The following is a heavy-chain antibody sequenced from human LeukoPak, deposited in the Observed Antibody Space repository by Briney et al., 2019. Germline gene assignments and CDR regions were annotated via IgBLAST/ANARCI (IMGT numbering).Heavy chain of an antibody. CDR3: LRDLNWSLDQ. V-gene: IGHV3-74*01. CDR2: IKSDGITI. J-gene: IGHJ4*02. CDR1: GFTFSNYM. D-gene: IGHD1-20*01. Sequence: GGSLRLSCAASGFTFSNYMMHWVRQAPGKGLVWVSRIKSDGITITYADSVKGRFTISRDNAKSTLYLQMNSLRAEDTAVYYCLRDLNWSLDQWGQGTLVTVSS.